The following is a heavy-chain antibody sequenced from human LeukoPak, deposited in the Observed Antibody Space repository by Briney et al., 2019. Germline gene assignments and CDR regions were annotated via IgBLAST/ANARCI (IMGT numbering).Heavy chain of an antibody. Sequence: GRSLRLSCAASGFTFSSYAMHWVRQAPGKGLEWVAVISYDGSNKYYADSVKGRFTTSRDLSRNTLYLQMNSLRAEDTAVYFCARGDREMPLPNYYFDSWGQGTLVTVSS. J-gene: IGHJ4*02. CDR1: GFTFSSYA. CDR2: ISYDGSNK. V-gene: IGHV3-30*14. D-gene: IGHD5-24*01. CDR3: ARGDREMPLPNYYFDS.